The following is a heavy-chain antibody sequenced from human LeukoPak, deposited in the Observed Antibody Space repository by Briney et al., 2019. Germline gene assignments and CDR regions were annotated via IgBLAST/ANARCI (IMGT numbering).Heavy chain of an antibody. Sequence: PGGSLRLSCSTSGFTFSTYAMSWVRQAPGKGLEWVAGIRGAGSSTYYADSVKGRFTISRDNSRNTLYLQMNSLRAEDTATYCCAKDTSAYLPGKEFDSWGQGTLVTVSS. CDR1: GFTFSTYA. CDR2: IRGAGSST. D-gene: IGHD3-22*01. V-gene: IGHV3-23*01. J-gene: IGHJ4*02. CDR3: AKDTSAYLPGKEFDS.